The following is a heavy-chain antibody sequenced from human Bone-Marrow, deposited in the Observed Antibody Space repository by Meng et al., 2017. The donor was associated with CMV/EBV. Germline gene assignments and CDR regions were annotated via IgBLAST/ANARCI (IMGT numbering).Heavy chain of an antibody. D-gene: IGHD2-2*02. Sequence: ASVKVSCKASGYTFTTYGISWVRQAPGQGLEWVGWVSVYNGNTEYAQKLQGRVTMTTDTSTTTAYMELRSLRSDDTAVYYCARGLLLYASLWGQGTQVTVSS. J-gene: IGHJ4*02. V-gene: IGHV1-18*01. CDR3: ARGLLLYASL. CDR2: VSVYNGNT. CDR1: GYTFTTYG.